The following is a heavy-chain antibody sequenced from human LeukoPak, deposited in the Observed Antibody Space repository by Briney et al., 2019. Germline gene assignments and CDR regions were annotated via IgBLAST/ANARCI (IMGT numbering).Heavy chain of an antibody. D-gene: IGHD1-14*01. CDR2: IKEDGSEK. Sequence: PGGSLRLSCAASGFTFSTYWMTWVRQAPGKGLEWVANIKEDGSEKYYVHSVKGRFTISRYNAKTSLFRQMNSLRAEDTAVYYCARDPDILWGQGTLVTVSS. V-gene: IGHV3-7*01. CDR3: ARDPDIL. CDR1: GFTFSTYW. J-gene: IGHJ4*02.